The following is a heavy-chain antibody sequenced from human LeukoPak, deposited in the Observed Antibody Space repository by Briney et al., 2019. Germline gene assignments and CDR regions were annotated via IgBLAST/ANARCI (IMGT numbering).Heavy chain of an antibody. V-gene: IGHV4-39*01. D-gene: IGHD6-6*01. CDR1: GGSISSSSDY. Sequence: SGTLPLTCTVSGGSISSSSDYWGWIRQPPGKGLEWIGSIYYSGNTYYNPSLKSRDTISLDTSKNQFSLKLSSVTAADTAMYYCARQSVRAIAIAARPGNYFDYWGQGTLVTVSS. CDR3: ARQSVRAIAIAARPGNYFDY. CDR2: IYYSGNT. J-gene: IGHJ4*02.